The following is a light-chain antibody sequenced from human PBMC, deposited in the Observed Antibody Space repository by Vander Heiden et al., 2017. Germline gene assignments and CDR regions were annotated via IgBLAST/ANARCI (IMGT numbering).Light chain of an antibody. V-gene: IGLV7-46*01. CDR3: LLSYNGFHVT. CDR1: TGAVTSSHY. J-gene: IGLJ3*02. Sequence: QAVVTQEPSLTVSPGGTVTLTCGSSTGAVTSSHYPYWFQQKPGQAPRTLIYDTTKKHSWAPARFSGSLLGGKAALTLSGAQPEDEAEYYCLLSYNGFHVTFGGGTKLTVL. CDR2: DTT.